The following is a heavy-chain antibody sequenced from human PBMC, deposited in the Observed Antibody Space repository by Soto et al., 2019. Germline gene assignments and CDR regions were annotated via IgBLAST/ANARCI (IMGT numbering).Heavy chain of an antibody. V-gene: IGHV1-69*01. J-gene: IGHJ6*01. CDR2: LIPIFGTA. Sequence: QVQLVQSGAEVKKPGSSVKVSCKASGGTFSSYAISWVRQAPGQGLEWMGGLIPIFGTANYAQKFQGRVTITADESTSTAYMELSSLRSEDTAVYYCARLSGYCSSTSCYYGMDVWGQGTTVTVSS. CDR1: GGTFSSYA. D-gene: IGHD2-2*01. CDR3: ARLSGYCSSTSCYYGMDV.